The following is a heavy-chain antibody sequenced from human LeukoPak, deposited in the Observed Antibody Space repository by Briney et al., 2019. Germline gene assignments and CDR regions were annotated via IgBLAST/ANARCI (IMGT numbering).Heavy chain of an antibody. CDR1: GGSISSGSHH. V-gene: IGHV4-39*01. CDR3: ARYLYDFWSGYYDY. J-gene: IGHJ4*02. Sequence: SETLSLTCTVSGGSISSGSHHWGWFRQSPGKGLEWIGSIYYSRTTYYNPSLNSRVTISVVTSKNQFSLQLNSVTAADTAVYYCARYLYDFWSGYYDYWGQGTLVTVSS. D-gene: IGHD3-3*01. CDR2: IYYSRTT.